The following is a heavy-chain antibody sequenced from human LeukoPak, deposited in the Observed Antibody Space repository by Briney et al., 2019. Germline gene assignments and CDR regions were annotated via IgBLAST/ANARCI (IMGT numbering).Heavy chain of an antibody. J-gene: IGHJ4*02. CDR3: ASRNVRDSCVLHHFDH. D-gene: IGHD2-2*01. CDR2: INYSGNT. Sequence: SDTLSLTCNASGCTITNYYWSWIRQPPGKGLEWIAYINYSGNTDYNPSLKSRVTISVDTSKNHFSLKLNSVAAADAALYYCASRNVRDSCVLHHFDHWGQGTLVTVSS. CDR1: GCTITNYY. V-gene: IGHV4-59*08.